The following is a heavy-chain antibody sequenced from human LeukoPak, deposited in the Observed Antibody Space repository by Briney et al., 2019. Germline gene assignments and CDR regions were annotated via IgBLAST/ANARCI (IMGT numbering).Heavy chain of an antibody. CDR1: GGSISSSNW. V-gene: IGHV4-4*02. CDR2: IYHSGST. Sequence: SETLSLTCTVSGGSISSSNWWSWVRQPPGKGLEWIGEIYHSGSTNYNPSLKSRVTISVDKSKNQFSLKLSSVTAADTAVYYCARYGSGSYYDDYWGQGTLVTVSS. J-gene: IGHJ4*02. CDR3: ARYGSGSYYDDY. D-gene: IGHD3-10*01.